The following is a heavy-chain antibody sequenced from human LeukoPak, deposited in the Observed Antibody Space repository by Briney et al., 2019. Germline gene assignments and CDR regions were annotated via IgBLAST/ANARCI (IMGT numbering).Heavy chain of an antibody. Sequence: GGSLRLSCAASGFTFSSYDMHWVRHATGKGLEWVSAIGTAGDTYYPGSVKGRFTISRENAKNSLYLQMDSLSAGDTAVYYCARAPEVAYGGVDYGMDVWGHGTTVTVSS. D-gene: IGHD2-15*01. J-gene: IGHJ6*02. CDR3: ARAPEVAYGGVDYGMDV. V-gene: IGHV3-13*01. CDR1: GFTFSSYD. CDR2: IGTAGDT.